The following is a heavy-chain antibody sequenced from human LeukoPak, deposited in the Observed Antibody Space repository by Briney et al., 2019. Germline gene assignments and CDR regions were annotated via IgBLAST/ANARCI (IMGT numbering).Heavy chain of an antibody. Sequence: GGSLRLSCAASGFTFSSYAMSWVRQAPGKGLEWVSAISGSGGSTYYADSVKGRFTISRDNPKNTLYLQMNSLRAEDTAVYYCAKGVVGGSYFDYWGQGTLVTVSS. D-gene: IGHD3-16*01. CDR3: AKGVVGGSYFDY. J-gene: IGHJ4*02. V-gene: IGHV3-23*01. CDR1: GFTFSSYA. CDR2: ISGSGGST.